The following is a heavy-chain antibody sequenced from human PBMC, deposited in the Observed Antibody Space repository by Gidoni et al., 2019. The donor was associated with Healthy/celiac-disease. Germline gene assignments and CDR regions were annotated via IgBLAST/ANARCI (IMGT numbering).Heavy chain of an antibody. Sequence: QVQLVESGGGVVQPGRSLRLSCAASGFTFSSYGMHWVRQAPGKGLEWVAVISYDGSNKYYADSVKGRFTISRDNSKNTLYLQMNSLRAEDTAVYYCAKDRSSGWNYYYYYGMDVWGQGTTVTVSS. V-gene: IGHV3-30*18. J-gene: IGHJ6*02. CDR2: ISYDGSNK. D-gene: IGHD6-19*01. CDR3: AKDRSSGWNYYYYYGMDV. CDR1: GFTFSSYG.